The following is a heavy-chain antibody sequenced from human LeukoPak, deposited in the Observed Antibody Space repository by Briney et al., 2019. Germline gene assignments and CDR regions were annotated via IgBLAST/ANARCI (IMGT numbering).Heavy chain of an antibody. J-gene: IGHJ4*02. CDR1: GGSFSGYY. V-gene: IGHV4-34*01. D-gene: IGHD6-13*01. Sequence: PSETLSLTCAVYGGSFSGYYWSWIRQPPGKGLEWIGEINHSGSTNYNPSLKSRVTISVDTSKNQFSLKPSSVTAADTAAYYCARWVAAAGTFLVGFDYWGQGTLVTVSS. CDR3: ARWVAAAGTFLVGFDY. CDR2: INHSGST.